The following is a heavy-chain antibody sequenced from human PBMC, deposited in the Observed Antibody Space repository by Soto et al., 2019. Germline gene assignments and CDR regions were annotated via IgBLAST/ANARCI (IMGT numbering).Heavy chain of an antibody. D-gene: IGHD6-19*01. CDR2: IIPIFGTA. Sequence: ASVKVSCKASGGTFSSYAISWVRQAPGQGLEWMGGIIPIFGTANYAQKFQGRVTITADKSTSTAYMELSSLRSEDTAVYYCATYSSGWYTFDYWGQGTLVTAPQ. V-gene: IGHV1-69*06. J-gene: IGHJ4*02. CDR3: ATYSSGWYTFDY. CDR1: GGTFSSYA.